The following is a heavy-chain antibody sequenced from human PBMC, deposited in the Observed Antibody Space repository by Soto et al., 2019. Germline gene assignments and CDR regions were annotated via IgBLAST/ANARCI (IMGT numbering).Heavy chain of an antibody. CDR1: GVSFSGYY. CDR2: INHSGST. V-gene: IGHV4-34*01. J-gene: IGHJ5*02. Sequence: SETLSLTCAVYGVSFSGYYWSWIRQPPGKGLEWIGEINHSGSTNYNPSLKSRVTISVDTSKNQFSLKLSSVTAADTAVYYCARVNLRAHNWFDPWGQGTLVTVSS. CDR3: ARVNLRAHNWFDP.